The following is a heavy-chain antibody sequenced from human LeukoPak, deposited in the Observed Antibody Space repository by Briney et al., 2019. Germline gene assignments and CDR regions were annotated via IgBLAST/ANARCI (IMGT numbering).Heavy chain of an antibody. CDR2: IRYDGSNK. J-gene: IGHJ6*03. Sequence: RTGGSLRLSCAASGFTFSSYDIHWVRQAPGKGLEWVAFIRYDGSNKYYADSVRGRFTISRDNSKNTLYLQMNSLRAEDTAVYFCAKGSKAVLFTRDHYMDVWGKGTTVTISS. CDR1: GFTFSSYD. D-gene: IGHD6-19*01. V-gene: IGHV3-30*02. CDR3: AKGSKAVLFTRDHYMDV.